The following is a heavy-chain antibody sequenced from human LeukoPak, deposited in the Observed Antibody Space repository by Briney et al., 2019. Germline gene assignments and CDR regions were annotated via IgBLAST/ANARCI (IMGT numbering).Heavy chain of an antibody. D-gene: IGHD6-6*01. CDR1: GFTFSSYS. J-gene: IGHJ3*02. Sequence: GGSLILSCAASGFTFSSYSMNWVRQAPGKGLEWVSSISSSSSYIYYADSVKGRFTISRDNAKNSLYLQMNSLRAEDTAVYYCARVGYSSSSGAFDIWGQGTMVTVSS. V-gene: IGHV3-21*01. CDR2: ISSSSSYI. CDR3: ARVGYSSSSGAFDI.